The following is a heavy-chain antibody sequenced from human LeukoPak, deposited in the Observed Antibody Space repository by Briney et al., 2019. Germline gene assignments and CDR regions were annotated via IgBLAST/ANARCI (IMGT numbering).Heavy chain of an antibody. Sequence: GGSLRLSCAASEFSVCSNYMTWVRQAPGKGLEWVSSISSSSSYIYYADSVKGRFTISRDNAKNSLYLQMNSLRAEDTAVYYCAPWDDDYGDLYFDYWGQGTLVTVSS. CDR2: ISSSSSYI. CDR3: APWDDDYGDLYFDY. D-gene: IGHD4-17*01. CDR1: EFSVCSNY. V-gene: IGHV3-21*01. J-gene: IGHJ4*02.